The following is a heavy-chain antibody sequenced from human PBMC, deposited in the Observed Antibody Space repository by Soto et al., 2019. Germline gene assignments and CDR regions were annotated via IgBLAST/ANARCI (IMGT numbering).Heavy chain of an antibody. Sequence: GESLKISCKGSGYSFTSYWIGWVRQMPGKGLEWMGIIYPGDSDTRYSPSFQGQVTISADKSISTAYLQWSSLKASDTAMYYCARRYDILTGYYLGGAFDIWGQGTMVTVS. CDR1: GYSFTSYW. D-gene: IGHD3-9*01. J-gene: IGHJ3*02. V-gene: IGHV5-51*01. CDR3: ARRYDILTGYYLGGAFDI. CDR2: IYPGDSDT.